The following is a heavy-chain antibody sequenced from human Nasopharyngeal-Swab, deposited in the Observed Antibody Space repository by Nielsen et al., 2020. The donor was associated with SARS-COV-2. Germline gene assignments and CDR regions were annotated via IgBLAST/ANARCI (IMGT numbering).Heavy chain of an antibody. CDR3: ARDLQGEMANGGY. Sequence: GESLKISCAASGFTFSDYYMSWIRQAPGKGLEWVSYISSSGSTIYYADSVKGRFTISRDNAKNSLYLQMNSLRAEDTAVYYCARDLQGEMANGGYWGQGTLVTVSS. J-gene: IGHJ4*02. V-gene: IGHV3-11*04. CDR2: ISSSGSTI. CDR1: GFTFSDYY. D-gene: IGHD5-24*01.